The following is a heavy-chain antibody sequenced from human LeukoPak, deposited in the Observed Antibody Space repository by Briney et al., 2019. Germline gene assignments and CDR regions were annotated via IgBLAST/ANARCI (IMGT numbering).Heavy chain of an antibody. Sequence: GGSLRLSCAASGFTFSSYSMNWVRQAPGKGLEWVSSISSSSSYIYYADSVKGRFTISRDNAKNSLYLQMNSLRAEDTAVYYCARDLQFMVRGVNQIDCWGQGTLVTVSS. CDR3: ARDLQFMVRGVNQIDC. V-gene: IGHV3-21*01. J-gene: IGHJ4*02. CDR2: ISSSSSYI. CDR1: GFTFSSYS. D-gene: IGHD3-10*01.